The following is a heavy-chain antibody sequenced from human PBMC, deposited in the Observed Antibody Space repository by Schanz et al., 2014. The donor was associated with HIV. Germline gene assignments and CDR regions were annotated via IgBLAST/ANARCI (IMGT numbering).Heavy chain of an antibody. V-gene: IGHV4-31*03. Sequence: QVQLQESGPGLVKPSQTLSLTCTVSGGSISSGSYYWSWIRQHPGKGLEWIGYTYYRGSTYYNPSLKSRLTISLDTSKNQFSLNLSSVTAADTAVYYCAANYYDTSGCDYGGQGTLVTVSS. J-gene: IGHJ4*02. CDR3: AANYYDTSGCDY. CDR2: TYYRGST. CDR1: GGSISSGSYY. D-gene: IGHD3-22*01.